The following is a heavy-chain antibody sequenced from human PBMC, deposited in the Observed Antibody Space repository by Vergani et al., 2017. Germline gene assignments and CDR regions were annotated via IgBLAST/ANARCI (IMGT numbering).Heavy chain of an antibody. V-gene: IGHV4-39*01. J-gene: IGHJ4*02. CDR2: IYHSGGA. D-gene: IGHD6-19*01. CDR1: GGSITSSSYY. CDR3: ARQRPGSGWSPGDVDD. Sequence: QLHLQESGPGLVKPSETLSLTCTVPGGSITSSSYYWGWIRQPPGKGLEWIGNIYHSGGAYYNPSLKGRVTISVVTSKNQFSLKVTSVTAADTAVYFCARQRPGSGWSPGDVDDWGQGILVTVSS.